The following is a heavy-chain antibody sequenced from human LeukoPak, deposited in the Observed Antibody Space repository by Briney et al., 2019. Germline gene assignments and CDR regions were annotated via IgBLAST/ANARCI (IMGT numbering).Heavy chain of an antibody. V-gene: IGHV1-69*06. D-gene: IGHD6-6*01. Sequence: GASVKVSCKASGGTFSSYAISWVRQAPGQGLEWMGGIIPIFGTANYAQKFQGRVTITADKSTSTAYMELSSLRSEDTAVYYCASYSSSTGYYYYYYYMDVWGKGTTVTVSS. CDR1: GGTFSSYA. CDR2: IIPIFGTA. CDR3: ASYSSSTGYYYYYYYMDV. J-gene: IGHJ6*03.